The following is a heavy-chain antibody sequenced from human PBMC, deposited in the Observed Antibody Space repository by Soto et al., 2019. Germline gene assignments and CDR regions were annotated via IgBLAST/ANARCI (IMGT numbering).Heavy chain of an antibody. D-gene: IGHD5-18*01. CDR1: GFTFSHAW. V-gene: IGHV3-15*02. CDR3: TTVYGNRYGQLDH. J-gene: IGHJ4*02. CDR2: IKMKSEGETT. Sequence: EVQLEESGGALVKPGESLTLSCAASGFTFSHAWLGWVRQAPGKGLEWVGRIKMKSEGETTDYGAPVKGRFIISRDDSKNTVDLQMNTLKTEDTAVYYCTTVYGNRYGQLDHWGQGTLVTVSS.